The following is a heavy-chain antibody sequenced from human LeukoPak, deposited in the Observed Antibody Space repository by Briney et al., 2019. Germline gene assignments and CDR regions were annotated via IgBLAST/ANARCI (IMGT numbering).Heavy chain of an antibody. V-gene: IGHV1-3*01. Sequence: ALVKVSCKASGYTFTNYTMHWVRQAPGQRLEWMGWINAGNGNTKYSQKFQGRVTITRDTSASTAYMELSSLRSEDTAVYYCARDGRSGPAWYYYCMDVWGKGTTVTVSS. CDR1: GYTFTNYT. CDR2: INAGNGNT. J-gene: IGHJ6*04. D-gene: IGHD6-19*01. CDR3: ARDGRSGPAWYYYCMDV.